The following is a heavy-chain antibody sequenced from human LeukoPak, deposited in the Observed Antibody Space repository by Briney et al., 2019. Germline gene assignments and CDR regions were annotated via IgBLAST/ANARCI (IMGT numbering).Heavy chain of an antibody. Sequence: GASVKVSCKASGYTFTSYDINWVRQATGQGLEWMGWMNPNSGNTGYAQKFQGRVTMTRNTSISTAYMELSSLRSEDTAVYYCAVQAVADWYYFDYWGQGTLVTVSS. J-gene: IGHJ4*02. D-gene: IGHD6-19*01. V-gene: IGHV1-8*01. CDR2: MNPNSGNT. CDR1: GYTFTSYD. CDR3: AVQAVADWYYFDY.